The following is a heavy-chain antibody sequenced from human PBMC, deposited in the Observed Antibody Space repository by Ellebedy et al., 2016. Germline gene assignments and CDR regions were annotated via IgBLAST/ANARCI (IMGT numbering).Heavy chain of an antibody. Sequence: ASVKVSXKASGYIFTYYYMHWVRQAPGQGLEWMGIINPSGGSTSYAQKFQGRVTMTRDKSTSTVYMELSSLRSEDTAIYYCARGMAVTMVDWLKTPDYWGQGTLVTVSS. V-gene: IGHV1-46*01. CDR1: GYIFTYYY. CDR2: INPSGGST. J-gene: IGHJ4*02. D-gene: IGHD3-9*01. CDR3: ARGMAVTMVDWLKTPDY.